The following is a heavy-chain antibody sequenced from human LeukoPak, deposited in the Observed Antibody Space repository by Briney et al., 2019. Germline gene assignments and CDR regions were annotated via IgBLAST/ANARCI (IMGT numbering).Heavy chain of an antibody. Sequence: PGGSLRLSCAASGFTFSSYGMHWVRQAPGKGLEWVAFIRYDGSNKYYADSVKGRFTISRDNSKNTLYLQMNSLRAEDTAVYYCAKFGGGGIAAADYYFDYWGQGTLVTVSP. V-gene: IGHV3-30*02. CDR1: GFTFSSYG. CDR2: IRYDGSNK. CDR3: AKFGGGGIAAADYYFDY. J-gene: IGHJ4*02. D-gene: IGHD6-13*01.